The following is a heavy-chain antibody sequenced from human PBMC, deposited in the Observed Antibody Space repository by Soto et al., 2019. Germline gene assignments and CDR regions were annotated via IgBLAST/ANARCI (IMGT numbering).Heavy chain of an antibody. D-gene: IGHD3-10*02. CDR1: CYTFKKFC. J-gene: IGHJ6*02. Sequence: SEKVSYKASCYTFKKFCLNWVRQGPGQGREWVGWISGYNGNTKYAQNLQGRVTTTTDTSTSPAYMELRSLRTDATAAYYCAGVGRMVFGGGRYAMAVWGQGTTVTVSS. CDR2: ISGYNGNT. CDR3: AGVGRMVFGGGRYAMAV. V-gene: IGHV1-18*01.